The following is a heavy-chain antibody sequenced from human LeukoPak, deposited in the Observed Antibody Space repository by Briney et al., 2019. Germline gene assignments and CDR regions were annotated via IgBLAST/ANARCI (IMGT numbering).Heavy chain of an antibody. Sequence: SVKVSCKASGGTFSSYAISWVRQAPGQGLEWMGRIIPIFGTANYAQKFQGRVTITADESTSTAYMELSSLRSEDTAVYYCARGPLYYDILTGYSDGYYYIDDWGKGTTVTVSS. D-gene: IGHD3-9*01. CDR1: GGTFSSYA. V-gene: IGHV1-69*15. CDR2: IIPIFGTA. CDR3: ARGPLYYDILTGYSDGYYYIDD. J-gene: IGHJ6*03.